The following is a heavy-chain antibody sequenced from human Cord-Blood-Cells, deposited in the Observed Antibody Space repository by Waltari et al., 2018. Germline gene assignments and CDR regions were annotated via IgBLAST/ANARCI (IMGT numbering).Heavy chain of an antibody. Sequence: EVQLVESGGGLVKPGGSMRLSCAASGFTFSSYSMNWVRQDPGKGQEWVSSISSSSSYIDYADSVKGRFTISRDNAKNSLYLQMNSLRAEDTAVYYCARDPRSYSVRTIGYYYYMDVWGKGTTVTVSS. V-gene: IGHV3-21*01. CDR1: GFTFSSYS. D-gene: IGHD1-26*01. J-gene: IGHJ6*03. CDR3: ARDPRSYSVRTIGYYYYMDV. CDR2: ISSSSSYI.